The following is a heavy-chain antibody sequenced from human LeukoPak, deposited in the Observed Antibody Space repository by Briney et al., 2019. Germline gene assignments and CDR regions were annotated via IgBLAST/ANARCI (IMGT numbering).Heavy chain of an antibody. D-gene: IGHD2-2*01. V-gene: IGHV1-46*01. CDR1: GYTFTSYY. Sequence: ASVKVSCKASGYTFTSYYMHWVRQAPGQGLEWMGIINPSGGSTSYAQKLQGRVTMTRDMSTSTVYMELSSLRSEDTAVYYCARVVVPSRSTNWFDPWGQGTLVTVSS. CDR2: INPSGGST. J-gene: IGHJ5*02. CDR3: ARVVVPSRSTNWFDP.